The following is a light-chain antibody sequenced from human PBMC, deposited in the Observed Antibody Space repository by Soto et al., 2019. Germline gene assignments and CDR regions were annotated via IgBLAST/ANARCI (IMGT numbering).Light chain of an antibody. CDR1: SSNIGSNT. CDR3: CSYTTSSTYV. J-gene: IGLJ1*01. V-gene: IGLV2-14*03. CDR2: DVS. Sequence: QSVLTQSPSASGTPGQRVTISCSGSSSNIGSNTVNWYQQHPGKAPKLMIYDVSNRPSGVSNRFSGSKSGNTASLTISGLQAEDEADYYCCSYTTSSTYVFGTGTKVTV.